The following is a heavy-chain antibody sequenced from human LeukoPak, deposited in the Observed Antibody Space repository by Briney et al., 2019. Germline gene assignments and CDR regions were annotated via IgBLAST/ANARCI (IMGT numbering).Heavy chain of an antibody. J-gene: IGHJ4*02. CDR2: ISSSSSTI. CDR1: GFTFSSYS. Sequence: GGSLRLSCAASGFTFSSYSMNWVRQAPGKGLEWVSYISSSSSTIYYADSVKGRFTISRDNSKNTLYLQMNSLRAEDTAVYYCARGRGGYSSSWYLPLGYWGQGTLVTVSS. V-gene: IGHV3-48*01. D-gene: IGHD6-13*01. CDR3: ARGRGGYSSSWYLPLGY.